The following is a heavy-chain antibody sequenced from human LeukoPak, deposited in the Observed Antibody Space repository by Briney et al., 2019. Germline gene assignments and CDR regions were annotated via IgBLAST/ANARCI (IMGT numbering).Heavy chain of an antibody. CDR2: ISGSGGST. CDR3: AKGGSHYYGSGSYAPRSSPFDY. CDR1: GFTFNSYA. J-gene: IGHJ4*02. D-gene: IGHD3-10*01. V-gene: IGHV3-23*01. Sequence: GGPLTLSCAASGFTFNSYAMSCVRHSPGKGLERVSAISGSGGSTYYADSVKGRFTISRDNSKNTLYLQMNSLRAEDTAVYYCAKGGSHYYGSGSYAPRSSPFDYWGQGTLVTVSS.